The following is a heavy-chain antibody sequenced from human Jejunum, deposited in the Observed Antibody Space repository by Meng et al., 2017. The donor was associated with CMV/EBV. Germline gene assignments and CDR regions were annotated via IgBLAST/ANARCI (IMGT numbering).Heavy chain of an antibody. V-gene: IGHV4-61*07. D-gene: IGHD7-27*01. CDR2: IAFSGRT. CDR3: ARQFLTGEIDS. CDR1: VDSISSGSDY. Sequence: SVDSISSGSDYWHWLQQPPGRGLEYIAYIAFSGRTNYNPHFKSRVSISIDKSKNQCSLSLSAVTAADTAVYYGARQFLTGEIDSWGQGALVTVSS. J-gene: IGHJ4*02.